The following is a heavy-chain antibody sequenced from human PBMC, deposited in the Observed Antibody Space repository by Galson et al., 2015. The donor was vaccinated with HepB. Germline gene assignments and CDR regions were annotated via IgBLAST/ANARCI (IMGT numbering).Heavy chain of an antibody. CDR3: TREGPYSSGWYVGGSADY. D-gene: IGHD6-19*01. CDR1: GFTFSSYS. V-gene: IGHV3-21*03. J-gene: IGHJ4*02. CDR2: ISSSSSYI. Sequence: SLRLSCAASGFTFSSYSMNWVRQAPGKGLEWVSSISSSSSYIYYADSVKGRFTISRDNAKNSLYLQMNSLRTEDTAVYYCTREGPYSSGWYVGGSADYWGQGTLVTVSS.